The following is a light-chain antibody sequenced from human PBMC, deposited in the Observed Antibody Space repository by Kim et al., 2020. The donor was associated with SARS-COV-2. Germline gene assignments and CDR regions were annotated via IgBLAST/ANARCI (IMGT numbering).Light chain of an antibody. J-gene: IGLJ2*01. V-gene: IGLV3-21*04. Sequence: SYELTQPPSVSVAPGKTARITCGGNNIGSKSVHWYQQKPGQAPVLVIYYDSDRPSGIPERFSGSNSGNTVTLTISRVEAGDEADYYCQVWDSSSDHPHVVFGGGTQLTVL. CDR1: NIGSKS. CDR2: YDS. CDR3: QVWDSSSDHPHVV.